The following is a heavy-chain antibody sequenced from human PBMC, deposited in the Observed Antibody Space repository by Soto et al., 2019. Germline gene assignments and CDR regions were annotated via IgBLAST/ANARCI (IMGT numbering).Heavy chain of an antibody. J-gene: IGHJ4*02. V-gene: IGHV1-18*01. D-gene: IGHD2-15*01. Sequence: GASVKVSCKASGYTFTSYGIGWVRQAPGQGLEWMGWISAYNGNTNYAQKLQGRVTMTTDTSTSTAYMELRSLRSDDTAVYYCAREYCSGGSCSFDYWGQGTLVTVSS. CDR2: ISAYNGNT. CDR1: GYTFTSYG. CDR3: AREYCSGGSCSFDY.